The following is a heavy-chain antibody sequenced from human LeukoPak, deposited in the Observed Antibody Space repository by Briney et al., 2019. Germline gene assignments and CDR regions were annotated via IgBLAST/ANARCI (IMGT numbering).Heavy chain of an antibody. CDR2: INPNSGGA. Sequence: ASVNASSHASGYTFTGYYADCVRQAPGQGLEWMGWINPNSGGANYAQKFQGRVTMTRDTSISTAYMELSRLRSDDTAVYYCAARVGASFGTQTGFDLWGQGTMVTVSS. J-gene: IGHJ3*01. D-gene: IGHD1-26*01. V-gene: IGHV1-2*02. CDR3: AARVGASFGTQTGFDL. CDR1: GYTFTGYY.